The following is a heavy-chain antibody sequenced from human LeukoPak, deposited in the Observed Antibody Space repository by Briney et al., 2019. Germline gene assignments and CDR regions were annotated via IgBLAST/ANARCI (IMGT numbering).Heavy chain of an antibody. CDR3: ARAQSLTAPAGTFANS. CDR1: GFTFSSYA. Sequence: GGSLRLSCAASGFTFSSYAMSWVRQAPGKGLEWVSGISGSGGSTYYADSVKGRFTISRDNSKNTLYLQMNSLRADDTAVYYCARAQSLTAPAGTFANSWGQGTLVTVSS. CDR2: ISGSGGST. D-gene: IGHD6-13*01. V-gene: IGHV3-23*01. J-gene: IGHJ4*02.